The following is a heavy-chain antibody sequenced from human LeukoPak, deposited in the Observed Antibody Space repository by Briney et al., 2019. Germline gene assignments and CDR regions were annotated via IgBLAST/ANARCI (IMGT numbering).Heavy chain of an antibody. D-gene: IGHD7-27*01. CDR3: ASRNLGNAY. J-gene: IGHJ4*02. CDR1: GGSVTDYY. V-gene: IGHV4-59*02. CDR2: IYYTGT. Sequence: PSETLSLTCAVSGGSVTDYYWSWVRQSPGKGLEWIGYIYYTGTSYNPSLKSRVTISADTSKDQFSLKLISVTAADTAVYYCASRNLGNAYWGQGTLVTVSS.